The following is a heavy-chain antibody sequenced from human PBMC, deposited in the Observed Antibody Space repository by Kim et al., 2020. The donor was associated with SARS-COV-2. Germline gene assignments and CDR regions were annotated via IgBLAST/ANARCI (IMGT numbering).Heavy chain of an antibody. CDR1: GFTFSSYA. Sequence: GGSLRLSCAASGFTFSSYAMHWVRQAPGKGLEWVAVISYDGSNKYYADSVKGRFTISRDNSKNTLYLQMNSLRAEDTAVYYCARAGGAARMFFDYWGQGTLVTVSS. J-gene: IGHJ4*02. CDR2: ISYDGSNK. CDR3: ARAGGAARMFFDY. V-gene: IGHV3-30-3*01. D-gene: IGHD6-6*01.